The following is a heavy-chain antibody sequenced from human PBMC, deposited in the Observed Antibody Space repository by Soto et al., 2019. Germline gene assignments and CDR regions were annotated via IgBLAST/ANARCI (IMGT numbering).Heavy chain of an antibody. D-gene: IGHD2-2*01. V-gene: IGHV3-9*01. CDR3: AKDKGYCSSTSCYDFDY. CDR2: ISWNSGSI. J-gene: IGHJ4*02. CDR1: GFTFDDYA. Sequence: GGSLRLSCAASGFTFDDYAMHWVRQAPGKGLEWVSGISWNSGSIGYADSVKGRFTISRDNAKNSLYLQMNSLRAEDTALYYCAKDKGYCSSTSCYDFDYWGQGTLVTVSS.